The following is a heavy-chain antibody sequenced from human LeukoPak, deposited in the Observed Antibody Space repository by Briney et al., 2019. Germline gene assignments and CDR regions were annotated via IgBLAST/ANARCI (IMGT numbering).Heavy chain of an antibody. J-gene: IGHJ4*02. CDR1: GGSFSGYY. D-gene: IGHD2-2*02. Sequence: SETLSLTCAVYGGSFSGYYWSWIRQPPGKGLEWIGEINHRGSTNYNPSLKSRVTISVDTSKNQFSLKLSSVTAADTAVYYCARGRKRGDIVVVPAAISPVFDYWGQGTLVTVSS. V-gene: IGHV4-34*01. CDR2: INHRGST. CDR3: ARGRKRGDIVVVPAAISPVFDY.